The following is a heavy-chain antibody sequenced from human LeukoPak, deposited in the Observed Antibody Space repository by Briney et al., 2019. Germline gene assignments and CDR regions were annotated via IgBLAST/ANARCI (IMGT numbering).Heavy chain of an antibody. Sequence: SETLSLTCTVSGGSISSGDYYWSWIRQPPGKGLEWIGYIYYSGSTYYNLSLKSRVTISVDTSKNQFSLKLSSVTAADTAVYYCARASSSWYGGEFDYWGQGTLVTVSS. V-gene: IGHV4-30-4*01. CDR3: ARASSSWYGGEFDY. CDR1: GGSISSGDYY. D-gene: IGHD6-13*01. J-gene: IGHJ4*02. CDR2: IYYSGST.